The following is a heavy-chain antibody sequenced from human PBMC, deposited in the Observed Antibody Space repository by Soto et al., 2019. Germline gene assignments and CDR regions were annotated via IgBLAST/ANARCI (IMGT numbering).Heavy chain of an antibody. D-gene: IGHD5-18*01. CDR3: ARRGPNNSYGYDHRLDP. CDR2: VHFRGST. J-gene: IGHJ5*02. V-gene: IGHV4-39*01. CDR1: GGSISSNSYF. Sequence: SETLSLTCSVSGGSISSNSYFWDWIRPSPGKGLEWIGSVHFRGSTYYNPSLKSRVTISVDTSKNQFSLKLTSVTAADRAVYYCARRGPNNSYGYDHRLDPWGQGTLVTVSS.